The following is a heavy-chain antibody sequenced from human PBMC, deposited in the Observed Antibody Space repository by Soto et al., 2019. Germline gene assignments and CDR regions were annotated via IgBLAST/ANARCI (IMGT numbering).Heavy chain of an antibody. CDR2: IRNKVNTYAT. V-gene: IGHV3-73*02. J-gene: IGHJ4*02. CDR1: GFTFTDSA. D-gene: IGHD2-21*01. Sequence: EVQLVESGGGLVQPGGSLKLSCAASGFTFTDSAIHWVRQASGKGPEWVGRIRNKVNTYATAYAASVKGRFTISRDDATGTTYLQMNSLKTEDTAVYYCSRRRDWTATDPLDYWGQGTRGHRLL. CDR3: SRRRDWTATDPLDY.